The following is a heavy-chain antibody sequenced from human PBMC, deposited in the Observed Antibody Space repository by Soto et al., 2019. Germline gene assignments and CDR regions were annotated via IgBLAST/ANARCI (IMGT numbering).Heavy chain of an antibody. CDR1: GFTFSSYW. CDR3: AGSQSRGYYFDY. CDR2: IKQDGSEK. V-gene: IGHV3-7*01. J-gene: IGHJ4*02. D-gene: IGHD3-10*01. Sequence: GGSLRLSCAASGFTFSSYWMSWVRRAPGKGLEWVANIKQDGSEKYYVDSVKGRFTISRDNAKNSLYLQMNSLRAEDTAVYYCAGSQSRGYYFDYWGQGTLVTVSS.